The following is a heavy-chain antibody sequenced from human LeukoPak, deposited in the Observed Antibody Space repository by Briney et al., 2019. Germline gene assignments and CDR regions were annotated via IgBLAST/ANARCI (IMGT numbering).Heavy chain of an antibody. CDR1: GGSLSSSTYF. Sequence: SETLSLTCTVSGGSLSSSTYFWAWIRQPPGKGLEWIGSIHYSGSTYYIPSLKSRVTVSADTSKNQFSLRVSSVTAADTAVYYCARHAHGRFVDYWGQGTLVTVSS. V-gene: IGHV4-39*01. J-gene: IGHJ4*02. D-gene: IGHD3-10*01. CDR2: IHYSGST. CDR3: ARHAHGRFVDY.